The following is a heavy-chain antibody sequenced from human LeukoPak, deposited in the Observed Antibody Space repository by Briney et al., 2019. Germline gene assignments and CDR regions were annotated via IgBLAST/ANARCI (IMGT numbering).Heavy chain of an antibody. J-gene: IGHJ4*02. CDR2: IYYSGST. CDR1: GGSISSYY. CDR3: ARVETNRGGLPDY. V-gene: IGHV4-59*01. Sequence: PSETLSLTCTVSGGSISSYYWSWIRQPPGKGLEWIGYIYYSGSTNYNPSLKSRVTISVDTSKNQFSLKLSSVTAADTAVYYCARVETNRGGLPDYWGQGTLVTVSS. D-gene: IGHD2-8*01.